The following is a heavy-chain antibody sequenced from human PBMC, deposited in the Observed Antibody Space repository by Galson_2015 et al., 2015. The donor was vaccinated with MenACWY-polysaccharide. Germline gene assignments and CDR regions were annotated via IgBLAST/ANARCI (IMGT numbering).Heavy chain of an antibody. CDR1: GFMFSSYA. CDR2: ISGSGGST. V-gene: IGHV3-23*01. J-gene: IGHJ4*02. D-gene: IGHD6-13*01. Sequence: SLRLSCAASGFMFSSYAMSWVRQAPGKGLEWVSGISGSGGSTYYRESVKGRFTISRDNSKNTLYLQVNSLRAEDTAVYYCAKDQYSSSWYGWHYWGQGTLVTVSS. CDR3: AKDQYSSSWYGWHY.